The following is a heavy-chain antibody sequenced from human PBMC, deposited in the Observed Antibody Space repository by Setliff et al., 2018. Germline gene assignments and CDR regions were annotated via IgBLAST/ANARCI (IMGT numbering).Heavy chain of an antibody. V-gene: IGHV4-61*09. J-gene: IGHJ6*03. D-gene: IGHD4-4*01. Sequence: SETLSLTCTVSGGSISSGSYYWSWIRQPAGKGLEWIGHIYTSGSTNYNPFLKSRVTISVDTSKNQFSLKLSSVTAADTAVYYCASNALPHYDYSNYEGLYDYYYYMDVWGKGTTVTVSS. CDR1: GGSISSGSYY. CDR2: IYTSGST. CDR3: ASNALPHYDYSNYEGLYDYYYYMDV.